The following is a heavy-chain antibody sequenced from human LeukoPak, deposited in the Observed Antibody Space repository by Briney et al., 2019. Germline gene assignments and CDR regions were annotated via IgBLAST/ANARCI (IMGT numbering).Heavy chain of an antibody. V-gene: IGHV3-64*01. D-gene: IGHD4-17*01. J-gene: IGHJ4*02. Sequence: GGSLRLSCAASGFTFSSYTVHWVRQAPGKGLEFVSAISHNGAYTYYANSVKGRFAISRDNSKNTFYLQMGSLRAEDMAMYYCARDATVTIDYWGQGTLVTVSS. CDR1: GFTFSSYT. CDR2: ISHNGAYT. CDR3: ARDATVTIDY.